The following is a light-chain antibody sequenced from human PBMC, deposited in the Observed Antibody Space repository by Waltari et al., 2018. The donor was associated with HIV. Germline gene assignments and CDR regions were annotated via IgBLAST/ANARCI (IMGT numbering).Light chain of an antibody. CDR3: AAWDGNLNGRV. J-gene: IGLJ3*02. V-gene: IGLV1-44*01. Sequence: QSVLPQPPSASGTPGQRVTISCSGVSSNIVENTVYSDSERPSGVPDRFAGSKSGTSASLAISGLQSEDEADYDCAAWDGNLNGRVFGGGTKLTVL. CDR2: SDS. CDR1: SSNIVENT.